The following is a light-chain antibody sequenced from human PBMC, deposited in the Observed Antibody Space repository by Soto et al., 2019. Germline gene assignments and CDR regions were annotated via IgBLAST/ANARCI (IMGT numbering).Light chain of an antibody. CDR2: EIH. J-gene: IGLJ2*01. Sequence: QSALTQPASVSGSPGQSITISCTGISADIGGYHYVSWYRQHPGRVPQLIIYEIHNRPSGVSHRFSGSKSGNTASLTISGLLAEDEADYYCTSYTRSGTLVFGGGTKLTV. CDR3: TSYTRSGTLV. CDR1: SADIGGYHY. V-gene: IGLV2-14*01.